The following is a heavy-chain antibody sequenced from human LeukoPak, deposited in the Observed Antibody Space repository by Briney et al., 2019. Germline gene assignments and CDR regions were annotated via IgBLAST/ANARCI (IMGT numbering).Heavy chain of an antibody. CDR3: AASGPYSGYDYSFDY. V-gene: IGHV4-39*01. J-gene: IGHJ4*02. CDR2: IYYSGST. D-gene: IGHD5-12*01. CDR1: GGSISSSSYY. Sequence: SETLSLTCTVSGGSISSSSYYWGWIRQPPGKGLEWIGSIYYSGSTYYNPSLKSRVTISVDTSKNQFSLKLSSVTAADTAVCYCAASGPYSGYDYSFDYWGQGTLVTVSS.